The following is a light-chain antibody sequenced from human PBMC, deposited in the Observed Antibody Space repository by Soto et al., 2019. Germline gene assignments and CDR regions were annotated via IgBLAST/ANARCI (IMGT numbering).Light chain of an antibody. CDR3: QDYYSYPGT. V-gene: IGKV1-9*01. CDR1: LDIVIY. Sequence: VYVKDRDLSTCRACLDIVIYLAGYLQKPVEAPDQLIDAASPLYGGVPSRFSGSGSGTDFTLTISCLQPGDFATYYCQDYYSYPGTFGEGTKVDIK. CDR2: AAS. J-gene: IGKJ4*01.